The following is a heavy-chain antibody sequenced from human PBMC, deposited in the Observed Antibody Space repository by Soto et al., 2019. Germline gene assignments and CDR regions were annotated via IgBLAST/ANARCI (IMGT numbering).Heavy chain of an antibody. CDR1: GGTFSSYG. J-gene: IGHJ3*02. V-gene: IGHV1-69*01. CDR3: KRERSPRSDIVATNDAFEI. Sequence: QVQLVQSGAEVKKPGSSVKVSCKASGGTFSSYGISWVLQAPGQGLEWMGGIIPIFGTANYAQKFQGRVTITADESTSTAYMELISLRSEDTAVYYCKRERSPRSDIVATNDAFEIWGQGTMVTVSS. CDR2: IIPIFGTA. D-gene: IGHD5-12*01.